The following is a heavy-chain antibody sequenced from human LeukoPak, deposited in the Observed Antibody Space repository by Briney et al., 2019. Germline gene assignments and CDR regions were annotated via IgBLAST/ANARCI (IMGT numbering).Heavy chain of an antibody. J-gene: IGHJ6*02. CDR1: GFTSSSYS. V-gene: IGHV3-33*08. CDR3: AGAVAVNYYYYYGMDV. D-gene: IGHD6-19*01. CDR2: IWYDGSNK. Sequence: PGRSLRLSCAASGFTSSSYSMNWVRQAPGKGLEWVAVIWYDGSNKYYADSVKGRFTISRDNSKNTLYLQMNSLRAEDTAVYYCAGAVAVNYYYYYGMDVWGQGTTVTVSS.